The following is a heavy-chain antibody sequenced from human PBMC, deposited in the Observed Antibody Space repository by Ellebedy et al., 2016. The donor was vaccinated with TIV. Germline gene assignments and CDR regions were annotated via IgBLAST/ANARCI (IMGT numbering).Heavy chain of an antibody. CDR2: ISGSGGSK. Sequence: GESLKISCAASGFTFSSYAMSWVRQAPGKGLEWVSAISGSGGSKYYAESVKGRSTISRDNSKKPLYLQMNSLRAEDTAVYYCAKGAYYDYVWGSYRYSCYFDYWGQGTLVTVSS. J-gene: IGHJ4*02. CDR1: GFTFSSYA. D-gene: IGHD3-16*02. V-gene: IGHV3-23*01. CDR3: AKGAYYDYVWGSYRYSCYFDY.